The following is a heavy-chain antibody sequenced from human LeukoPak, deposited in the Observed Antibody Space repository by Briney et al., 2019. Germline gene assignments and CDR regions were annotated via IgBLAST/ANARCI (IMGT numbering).Heavy chain of an antibody. J-gene: IGHJ4*02. CDR3: AKDPNDSSGYTDY. Sequence: GGSLRLSCAASGFTFSSYSMTWVRQAPGKGLEWVSYISSSSSTIYYADSVKGRFAISRDNSKNTLYLQMNSLRAEDTAVYYCAKDPNDSSGYTDYWGQGTLVTVSS. CDR2: ISSSSSTI. D-gene: IGHD3-22*01. CDR1: GFTFSSYS. V-gene: IGHV3-48*01.